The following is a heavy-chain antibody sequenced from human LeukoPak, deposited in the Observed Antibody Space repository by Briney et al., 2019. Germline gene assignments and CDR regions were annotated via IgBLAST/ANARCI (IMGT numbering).Heavy chain of an antibody. V-gene: IGHV3-53*01. CDR1: GFTVSRSY. CDR3: ARVSDGAYFDP. J-gene: IGHJ4*02. Sequence: PGGSLRLSCAASGFTVSRSYMTWVRQRPGKGLEWVSVIYSGGSTYYADSVKGRFTISRNNSKNTVSFQMNSLRAEDTAVYYCARVSDGAYFDPWGQGTLVTVSS. CDR2: IYSGGST.